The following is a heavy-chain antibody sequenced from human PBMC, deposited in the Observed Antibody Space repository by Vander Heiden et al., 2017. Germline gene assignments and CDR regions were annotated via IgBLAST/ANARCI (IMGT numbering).Heavy chain of an antibody. J-gene: IGHJ5*02. CDR3: ARVKCVQLERRWVCWFDP. D-gene: IGHD1-1*01. CDR1: GFTFRSYL. CDR2: IKEDGSEI. V-gene: IGHV3-7*01. Sequence: EVQLVEPGGGVVQPGGSLRLSCAASGFTFRSYLVAWVRQAPGKGLEWLANIKEDGSEIYYVDSVKGRFTISRDNAKNSLYLQMNSLRAEDTAVYYCARVKCVQLERRWVCWFDPWGQGTLVTVSS.